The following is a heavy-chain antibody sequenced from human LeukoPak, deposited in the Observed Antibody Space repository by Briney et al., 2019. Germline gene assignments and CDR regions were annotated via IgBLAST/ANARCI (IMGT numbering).Heavy chain of an antibody. V-gene: IGHV3-7*01. CDR2: LNQDGSEK. CDR1: GFTFSSYW. CDR3: ARDRSHPHFDY. Sequence: GGSLRLSCAASGFTFSSYWMSWVRQAPGKGLEWVANLNQDGSEKYYVDSGKGRFTISRDNAKNSLYLQMNSLRAEDTAVYYCARDRSHPHFDYWGQGTLVTVSS. J-gene: IGHJ4*02.